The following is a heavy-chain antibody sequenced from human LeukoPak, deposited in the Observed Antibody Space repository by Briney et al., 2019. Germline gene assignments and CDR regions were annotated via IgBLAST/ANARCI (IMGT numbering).Heavy chain of an antibody. V-gene: IGHV3-64D*09. CDR1: GFTFSSYA. CDR3: VKVGRWLQFGY. Sequence: PGGALILSCSASGFTFSSYAMHWVRQPPGKGLEYVSAISSNGGSTYYADSVKGRFTIARDNSKNTLYLQMSRLRAEDTAVYYCVKVGRWLQFGYWGQGTLVTVSS. D-gene: IGHD5-24*01. J-gene: IGHJ4*02. CDR2: ISSNGGST.